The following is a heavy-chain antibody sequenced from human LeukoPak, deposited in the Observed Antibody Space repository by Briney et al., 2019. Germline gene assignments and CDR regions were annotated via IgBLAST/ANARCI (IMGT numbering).Heavy chain of an antibody. D-gene: IGHD3-3*01. V-gene: IGHV3-11*04. CDR3: ARAPYYDDAFDI. CDR2: ISSSGSTI. J-gene: IGHJ3*02. CDR1: GFTFSDYY. Sequence: GGSLRLSRAASGFTFSDYYMSWIRQAPGKGLEWVSYISSSGSTIYYADSVKGRFTISRDNSKNTLYLQMNSLRAEDTAVYYCARAPYYDDAFDIWGQGTMVTVSS.